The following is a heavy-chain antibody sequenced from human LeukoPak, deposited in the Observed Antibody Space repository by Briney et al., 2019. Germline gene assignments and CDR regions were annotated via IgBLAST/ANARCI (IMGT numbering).Heavy chain of an antibody. CDR1: GFTFSSHG. D-gene: IGHD4-17*01. Sequence: GRSLRLSCAASGFTFSSHGMHWVRQAPGKGLEWVAVTWYDGSNKYYAGSVKGRFTISRNNSKNTLYLQMTMLGAEDTDLYYCARGDSGDYGDYSAEYYYYYGMDVWGQGTTVTVSS. V-gene: IGHV3-33*01. J-gene: IGHJ6*02. CDR2: TWYDGSNK. CDR3: ARGDSGDYGDYSAEYYYYYGMDV.